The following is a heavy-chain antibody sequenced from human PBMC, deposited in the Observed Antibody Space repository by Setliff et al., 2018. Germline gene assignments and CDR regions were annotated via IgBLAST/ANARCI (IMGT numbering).Heavy chain of an antibody. J-gene: IGHJ4*02. CDR2: ISGSGSNT. Sequence: SGGSLRLSCAASGFTFSNYAMSWVRQAPGKGLEWVSAISGSGSNTFYADSVTGRFTISRDNSKNTLYLQMNNVRPEDTAVYYCAKRRDGYNNFDYWGQGTLVTVSS. V-gene: IGHV3-23*01. CDR1: GFTFSNYA. CDR3: AKRRDGYNNFDY. D-gene: IGHD5-12*01.